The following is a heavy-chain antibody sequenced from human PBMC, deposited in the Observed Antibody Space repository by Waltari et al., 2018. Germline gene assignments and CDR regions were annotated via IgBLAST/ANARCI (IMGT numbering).Heavy chain of an antibody. CDR1: GFTFSRYS. J-gene: IGHJ4*02. D-gene: IGHD3-16*02. CDR3: ARDRGYDYVWGSYRPFDY. Sequence: EVQLVESGGGLVKPGGSLRLSCAASGFTFSRYSMNWVRTAPGKGREWVSSISSSSSYIYYADSVKGRFTITRDNAKNSLYLQMNSLRAEDTAVYYCARDRGYDYVWGSYRPFDYWGQGTLVTVSS. V-gene: IGHV3-21*01. CDR2: ISSSSSYI.